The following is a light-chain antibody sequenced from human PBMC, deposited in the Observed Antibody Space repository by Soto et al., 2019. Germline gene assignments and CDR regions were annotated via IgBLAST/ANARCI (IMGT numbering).Light chain of an antibody. J-gene: IGLJ2*01. CDR2: EVS. V-gene: IGLV2-8*01. CDR1: SSDVGGYNY. CDR3: SSYAGINSV. Sequence: QSVLTQPPSASGSPGQSVTISCTGTSSDVGGYNYVSWYQQYPGKAPKLMIYEVSKRPSGVPDRFSGSKSGNTASLTVSGLQAEDEANNYCSSYAGINSVFGGGTKLPAL.